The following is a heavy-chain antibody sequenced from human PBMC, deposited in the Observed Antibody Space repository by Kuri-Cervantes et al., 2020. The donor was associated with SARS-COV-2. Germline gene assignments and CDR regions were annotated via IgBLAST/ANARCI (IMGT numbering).Heavy chain of an antibody. CDR3: ARDPNANHNNWFDP. Sequence: SETLSLTCAVSDGSISSGSYYWSWIRQPAGKGLEWIGDMNTSGSANYNPSLRSRFTISVDTSKNQFSLKLSSVTAADTAVYYCARDPNANHNNWFDPWGQGTLVTVSS. CDR2: MNTSGSA. V-gene: IGHV4-61*10. CDR1: DGSISSGSYY. D-gene: IGHD4/OR15-4a*01. J-gene: IGHJ5*02.